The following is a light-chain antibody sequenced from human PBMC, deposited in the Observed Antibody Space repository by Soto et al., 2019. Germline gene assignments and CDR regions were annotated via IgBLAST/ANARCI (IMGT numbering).Light chain of an antibody. CDR1: QGISSW. Sequence: DIQMTQSPSSLSASVGDRVTITCRASQGISSWLAWYQQKPEKAPKSLNYAAYSLQSGVPSRFSGSGSWTDFTLNISSQQPADFATYYCQQYNSYALTFGGGTKVEIK. J-gene: IGKJ4*01. CDR2: AAY. V-gene: IGKV1D-16*01. CDR3: QQYNSYALT.